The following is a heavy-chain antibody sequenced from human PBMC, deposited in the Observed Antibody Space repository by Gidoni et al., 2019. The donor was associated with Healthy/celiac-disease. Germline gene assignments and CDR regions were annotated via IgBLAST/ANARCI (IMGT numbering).Heavy chain of an antibody. J-gene: IGHJ3*02. CDR3: ARDRIAVPHRYAFDI. Sequence: RVTMSVDTSKNQFSLKLSSVTAADTAVYYCARDRIAVPHRYAFDIWGQGTMVTVSS. V-gene: IGHV4-4*06. D-gene: IGHD6-19*01.